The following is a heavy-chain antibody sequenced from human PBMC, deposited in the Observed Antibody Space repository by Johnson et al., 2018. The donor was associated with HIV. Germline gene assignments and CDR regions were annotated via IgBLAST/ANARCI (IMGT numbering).Heavy chain of an antibody. CDR3: TSGKSWLAVDAFDI. J-gene: IGHJ3*02. V-gene: IGHV3-73*01. CDR1: GFTFSGSA. D-gene: IGHD6-19*01. Sequence: VQLVESGGGLVQPGGSLRLSCAASGFTFSGSAMHWVRQASGKGLEWVGRIRSKANSYATAYAASVKGRFTISRDDSKNTAYLQMNSLKTEDTAVYCCTSGKSWLAVDAFDIWGQGTMVTVSS. CDR2: IRSKANSYAT.